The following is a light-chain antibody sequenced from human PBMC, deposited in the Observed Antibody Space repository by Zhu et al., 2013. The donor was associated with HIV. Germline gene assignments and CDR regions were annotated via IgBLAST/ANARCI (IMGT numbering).Light chain of an antibody. CDR3: QKYNSAPT. CDR1: QPINTY. V-gene: IGKV1-27*01. CDR2: AAS. J-gene: IGKJ4*01. Sequence: IRMTQSPSSLSASTGDRVTITCRASQPINTYLAWFQQKPGKAPRSLIYAASTLQSGVPSRFSGSGSGTDFTLTISSLQPEDVATYYCQKYNSAPTFGGGTKVEIK.